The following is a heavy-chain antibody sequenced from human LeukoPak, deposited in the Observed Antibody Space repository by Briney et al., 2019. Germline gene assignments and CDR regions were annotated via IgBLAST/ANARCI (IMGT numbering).Heavy chain of an antibody. CDR3: ARGGETYYDFWSGPTKFDP. V-gene: IGHV4-59*01. Sequence: SETLSLTCTVSGGSISSYYWSWIRQPPGKGLEWIGYIYYSGSTNYNPSLKSRVTISVDTSKKQFSLKLSSVTAADTAVYYCARGGETYYDFWSGPTKFDPWGQGTLVTVSS. J-gene: IGHJ5*02. CDR2: IYYSGST. D-gene: IGHD3-3*01. CDR1: GGSISSYY.